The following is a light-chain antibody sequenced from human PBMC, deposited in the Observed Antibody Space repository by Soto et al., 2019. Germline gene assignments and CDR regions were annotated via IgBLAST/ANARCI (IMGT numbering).Light chain of an antibody. CDR2: GAS. V-gene: IGKV3-20*01. CDR1: QSISGTF. Sequence: EIVLTQSPGTLSLSPGERATLSCRASQSISGTFLAWYRHKPGQAPRVLIYGASRRATGIPDRFSGSGSGTDVTLTISRLEPEDVALYYCQQYDSGWTFGQGTKVEMK. CDR3: QQYDSGWT. J-gene: IGKJ1*01.